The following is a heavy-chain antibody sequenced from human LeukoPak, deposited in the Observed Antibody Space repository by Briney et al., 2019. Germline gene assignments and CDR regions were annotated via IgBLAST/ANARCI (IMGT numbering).Heavy chain of an antibody. V-gene: IGHV4-4*07. CDR2: IYTSGST. D-gene: IGHD6-13*01. J-gene: IGHJ6*02. Sequence: PSETLSLTCTVSGGSISSYYWSWIRQPAGKGLEWIGRIYTSGSTNYNPSLKSRVTMSVDTSKNQFSLELSSVTAADTAVYYCARDSAAAGKGYYYYYGMDVWGQGTTVTVSS. CDR3: ARDSAAAGKGYYYYYGMDV. CDR1: GGSISSYY.